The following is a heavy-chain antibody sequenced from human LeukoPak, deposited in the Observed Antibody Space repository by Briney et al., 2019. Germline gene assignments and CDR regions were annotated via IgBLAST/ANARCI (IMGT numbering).Heavy chain of an antibody. CDR3: ARGRGYSISSDAFDI. V-gene: IGHV3-11*04. CDR2: ISISSTTI. D-gene: IGHD6-6*01. CDR1: GFTFTDYY. Sequence: PGGSLRLSCAASGFTFTDYYMSWIRQAPGKGLEWVSYISISSTTIYYADSVKGRFTFSRDNAKNSLFLQMDSLRAEDTAVYYCARGRGYSISSDAFDIWGQGTMVTVSS. J-gene: IGHJ3*02.